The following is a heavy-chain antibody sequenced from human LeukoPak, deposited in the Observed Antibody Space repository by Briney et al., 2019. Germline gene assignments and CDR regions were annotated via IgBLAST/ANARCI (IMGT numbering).Heavy chain of an antibody. J-gene: IGHJ4*02. D-gene: IGHD6-19*01. CDR2: IYYSGST. CDR3: ARSSGWYGGTWYYFDY. CDR1: GGSISSYY. V-gene: IGHV4-59*01. Sequence: SETLSLTCTVSGGSISSYYWSWIRQPPGKGLEWIGYIYYSGSTNYNPSLKSRVTISVDTSKNQFSLKLSSVTAADTAVYYCARSSGWYGGTWYYFDYWGQGTLVTVSS.